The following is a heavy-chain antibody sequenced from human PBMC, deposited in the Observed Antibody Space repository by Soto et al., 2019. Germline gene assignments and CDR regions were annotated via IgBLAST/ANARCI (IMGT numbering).Heavy chain of an antibody. CDR1: GFTFSSYE. CDR2: ISSSGSTI. J-gene: IGHJ3*02. Sequence: LRLSCAASGFTFSSYEMNWVRQAPGKGLEWVSYISSSGSTIYYADSVKGRFTISRDNAKNSLYLQMNSLRAEDTAVYYCARYNYYDSSGLNHDAFDIWGQGTMVTVS. D-gene: IGHD3-22*01. V-gene: IGHV3-48*03. CDR3: ARYNYYDSSGLNHDAFDI.